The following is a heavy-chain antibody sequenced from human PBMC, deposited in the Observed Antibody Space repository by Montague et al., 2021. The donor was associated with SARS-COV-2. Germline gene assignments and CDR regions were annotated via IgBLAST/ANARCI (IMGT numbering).Heavy chain of an antibody. CDR2: INHRGST. V-gene: IGHV4-34*01. CDR1: GGSFNFYY. Sequence: SETLSLTCGVYGGSFNFYYWSWIRQPPGKGLEWIGEINHRGSTNNNPSLKTRVTISIDTSKNQFSLKLSSVTAADTAVYYCSRGQEVDAINGDLTYWGQGTLVTVSS. CDR3: SRGQEVDAINGDLTY. J-gene: IGHJ4*02. D-gene: IGHD2-15*01.